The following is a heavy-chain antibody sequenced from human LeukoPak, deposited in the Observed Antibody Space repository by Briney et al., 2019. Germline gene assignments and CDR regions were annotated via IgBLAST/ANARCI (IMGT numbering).Heavy chain of an antibody. V-gene: IGHV4-59*01. CDR2: IYYSGST. J-gene: IGHJ3*02. CDR1: GGSISSYY. CDR3: ARERDVGASLAAFDI. Sequence: SETLSLTCTVSGGSISSYYWSRIRQPPGKGLEWIGYIYYSGSTNYNPSLKSRVTISVDTSKNQFSLKLSSVTAADTAVYYCARERDVGASLAAFDIWGQGTMVTVSS. D-gene: IGHD1-26*01.